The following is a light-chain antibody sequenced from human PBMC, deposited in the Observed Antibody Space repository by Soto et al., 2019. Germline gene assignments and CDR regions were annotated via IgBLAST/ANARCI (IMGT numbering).Light chain of an antibody. CDR2: AAS. Sequence: EIVMTQSPATLSVSPCERATLSCRASQSVRSNLAWHQQKPGRAPRLLIYAASPRATAVRARFSGSGSGTVFTLTSNRLQPEDFATYYCQQTYSTPWTFGQGTKVDIK. J-gene: IGKJ1*01. V-gene: IGKV3-15*01. CDR1: QSVRSN. CDR3: QQTYSTPWT.